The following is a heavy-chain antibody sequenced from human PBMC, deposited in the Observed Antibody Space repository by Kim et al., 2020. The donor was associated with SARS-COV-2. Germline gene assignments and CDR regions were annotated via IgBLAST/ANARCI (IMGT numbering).Heavy chain of an antibody. CDR2: IIPIFGTA. V-gene: IGHV1-69*13. J-gene: IGHJ5*02. CDR1: GGTFSSYA. CDR3: ARDGPTSIVGATGNWFDP. Sequence: SVKVSCKASGGTFSSYAISWVRQAPGQGLEWMGGIIPIFGTANYAQKFQGRVTITADESTSTAYMELSSLRSEDTAVYYCARDGPTSIVGATGNWFDPWGQGTLVTVSS. D-gene: IGHD1-26*01.